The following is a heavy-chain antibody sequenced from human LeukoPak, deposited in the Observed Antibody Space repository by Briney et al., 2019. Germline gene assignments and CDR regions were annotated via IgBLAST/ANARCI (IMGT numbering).Heavy chain of an antibody. Sequence: GESLKISCKGSGYSFTTYWTGGVRKLPGKGLDGMGIIYPGDSDTRYSPSFQGQVTISADKSISTAYLQWSSLKASDTAMYYCASGRGVTDFDYWGQGTLVAVSS. CDR3: ASGRGVTDFDY. J-gene: IGHJ4*02. CDR1: GYSFTTYW. V-gene: IGHV5-51*01. D-gene: IGHD3-10*01. CDR2: IYPGDSDT.